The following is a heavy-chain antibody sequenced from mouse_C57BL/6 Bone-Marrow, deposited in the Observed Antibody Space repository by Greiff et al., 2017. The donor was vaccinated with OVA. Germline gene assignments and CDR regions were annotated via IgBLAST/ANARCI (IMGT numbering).Heavy chain of an antibody. CDR1: GYAFSSSW. CDR2: IYPGDGDT. J-gene: IGHJ1*03. D-gene: IGHD2-3*01. Sequence: QVQLQQSGPELVKPGASVKISCKASGYAFSSSWLNWVKQRPGKGLEWIGRIYPGDGDTNYNGKFKGKATLTADKSSSTAYMQLSSLTSEDSAVYFCARVRIYDGYFNWYFDVWGTGTTVTVSS. V-gene: IGHV1-82*01. CDR3: ARVRIYDGYFNWYFDV.